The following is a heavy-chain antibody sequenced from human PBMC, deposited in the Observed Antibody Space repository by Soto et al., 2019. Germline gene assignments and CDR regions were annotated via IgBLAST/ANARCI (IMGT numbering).Heavy chain of an antibody. CDR1: RFTFSSYG. D-gene: IGHD4-17*01. V-gene: IGHV3-72*01. CDR3: ARATTVTDY. CDR2: TRNKANSHTT. J-gene: IGHJ4*02. Sequence: GGSLRLSCAASRFTFSSYGIHCVRQAPGKGLEWVGRTRNKANSHTTEYAASVKGRFTISRDDSKNSLYLQMNSLKIEDTAVYYCARATTVTDYWGQGTLVTVSS.